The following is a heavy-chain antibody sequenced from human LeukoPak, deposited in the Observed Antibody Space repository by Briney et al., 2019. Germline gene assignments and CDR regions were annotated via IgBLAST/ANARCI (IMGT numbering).Heavy chain of an antibody. J-gene: IGHJ4*02. V-gene: IGHV3-33*01. CDR1: GFTFGGYG. CDR2: IAYDGSRA. CDR3: TRYNNDHFDY. Sequence: GGSLRLSCAGSGFTFGGYGMHWFRQTPGKGLEWVAVIAYDGSRAFYADSVKGRFTISRDNSKNAMSVQMDDLRAEDTAVYYCTRYNNDHFDYWGQGTLVTVSS. D-gene: IGHD1-14*01.